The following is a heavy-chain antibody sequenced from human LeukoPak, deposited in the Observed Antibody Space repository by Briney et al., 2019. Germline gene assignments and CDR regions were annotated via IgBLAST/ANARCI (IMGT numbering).Heavy chain of an antibody. J-gene: IGHJ4*02. CDR1: GFTFSSYW. CDR2: TRYDGSNK. CDR3: VESSTFD. V-gene: IGHV3-30*02. Sequence: GGSLRLSCAASGFTFSSYWMSWVRQAPGKGLEWVAFTRYDGSNKYYAGSVKGRFTISRDNSKNTLYLQMNSLRAEDTAVYYCVESSTFDWGQGTLVTVSS. D-gene: IGHD3-3*01.